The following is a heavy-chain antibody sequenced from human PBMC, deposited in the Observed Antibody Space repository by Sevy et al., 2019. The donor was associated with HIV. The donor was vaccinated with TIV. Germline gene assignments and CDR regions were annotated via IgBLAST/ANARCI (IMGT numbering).Heavy chain of an antibody. Sequence: ASVKVSCKASGYTFTGYYMHWVRQAPGQGLEWMGWINPNSGGTNYAQKFQGRVTMTRETSISTAYMELSRLRSDDTAVYYCARSGSLYYYYYGMDVWGQGTTVTVSS. J-gene: IGHJ6*02. V-gene: IGHV1-2*02. CDR1: GYTFTGYY. CDR3: ARSGSLYYYYYGMDV. CDR2: INPNSGGT.